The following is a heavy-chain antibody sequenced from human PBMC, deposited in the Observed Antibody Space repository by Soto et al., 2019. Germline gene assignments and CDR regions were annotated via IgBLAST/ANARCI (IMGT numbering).Heavy chain of an antibody. J-gene: IGHJ6*02. D-gene: IGHD3-3*01. V-gene: IGHV2-70*01. Sequence: SGPTLVNPTQTLTLTCTFSGFSLSASGMCVSWIRQPPGKALEWLALIDWDDDKYYSTSLKTRLTISKDTSKNQVVLTMTNMDPVDTATYYCARIPAYDDFWSGYYTGYYYYGMDVWGQGTTVTV. CDR3: ARIPAYDDFWSGYYTGYYYYGMDV. CDR2: IDWDDDK. CDR1: GFSLSASGMC.